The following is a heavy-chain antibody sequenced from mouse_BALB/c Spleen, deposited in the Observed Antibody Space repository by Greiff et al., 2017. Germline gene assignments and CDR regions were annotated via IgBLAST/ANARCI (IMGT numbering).Heavy chain of an antibody. J-gene: IGHJ4*01. Sequence: VQLKQSGTVLARPGASVKMSCKASGYTFTSYWMHWVKQRPGQGLEWIGAIYPGNSDTSYNQKFKGKAKLTAVTSTSTAYMELSSLTNEDSAVYYCTRDGLGSYYAMDYWGQGTSVTVSS. V-gene: IGHV1-5*01. CDR2: IYPGNSDT. CDR3: TRDGLGSYYAMDY. D-gene: IGHD4-1*01. CDR1: GYTFTSYW.